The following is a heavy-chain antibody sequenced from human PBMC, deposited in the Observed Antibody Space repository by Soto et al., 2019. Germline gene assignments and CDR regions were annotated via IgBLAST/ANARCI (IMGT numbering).Heavy chain of an antibody. V-gene: IGHV3-23*01. CDR2: ISASGGST. Sequence: EVQLLDSGGGLVRPGGSLRLSCAASEFTFGSYAMYWVRQAPGKGLEWVSVISASGGSTYYDDSVKGRFTISRDNSNNTLYLQMNSVRAEDTAVYYCAKGGYCSGTNCYNAFDIWGQGTMVTVSS. D-gene: IGHD2-2*02. CDR1: EFTFGSYA. CDR3: AKGGYCSGTNCYNAFDI. J-gene: IGHJ3*02.